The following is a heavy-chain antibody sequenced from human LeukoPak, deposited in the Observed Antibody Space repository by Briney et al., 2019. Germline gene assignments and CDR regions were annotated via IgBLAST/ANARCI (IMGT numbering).Heavy chain of an antibody. CDR3: AKDPRTLSYYFDY. V-gene: IGHV3-30*02. CDR2: IRYDGSNK. Sequence: GGSLRLSCAASGFTFSTYGMHWVRQAPGKELEWVAFIRYDGSNKYYADSVKGRFTISRDNSRDTLYLQMNSLRAEDTAVYYCAKDPRTLSYYFDYWGQGTLVTVSS. D-gene: IGHD1-14*01. J-gene: IGHJ4*02. CDR1: GFTFSTYG.